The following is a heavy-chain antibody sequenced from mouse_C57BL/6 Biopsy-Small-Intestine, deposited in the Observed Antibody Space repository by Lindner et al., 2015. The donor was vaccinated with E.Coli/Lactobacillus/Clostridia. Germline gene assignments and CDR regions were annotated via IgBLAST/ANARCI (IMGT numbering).Heavy chain of an antibody. V-gene: IGHV1-82*01. J-gene: IGHJ1*01. D-gene: IGHD2-5*01. Sequence: VQLQESGPELVKPGASVKISCKASGYAFSNSWMNWVKQRPGKGLEWIGRIYPGDGDTNYNGKFKGKATLTADESSSTAYMQLSSLTSEDSAVYFCARGGSFSNFRYFDVWGAGTTVTVSS. CDR1: GYAFSNSW. CDR3: ARGGSFSNFRYFDV. CDR2: IYPGDGDT.